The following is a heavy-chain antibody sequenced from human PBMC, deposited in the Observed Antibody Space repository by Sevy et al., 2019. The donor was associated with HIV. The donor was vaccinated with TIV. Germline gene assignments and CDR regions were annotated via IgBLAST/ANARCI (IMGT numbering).Heavy chain of an antibody. D-gene: IGHD1-26*01. Sequence: GGSLRLSCEASGXXFSSYAMHWVRQAPGKGLEWVAVISYDEIHKDYADSVKGRFTISRDISKNTLYLQMNSLRAEDTAVYYCARDLPHLLPWELSREXDXWGQGTLVTVSS. CDR3: ARDLPHLLPWELSREXDX. V-gene: IGHV3-30*04. CDR1: GXXFSSYA. J-gene: IGHJ4*02. CDR2: ISYDEIHK.